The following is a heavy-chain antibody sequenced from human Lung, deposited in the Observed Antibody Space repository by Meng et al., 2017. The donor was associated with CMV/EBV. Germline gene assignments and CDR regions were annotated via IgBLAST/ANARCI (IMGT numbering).Heavy chain of an antibody. J-gene: IGHJ4*02. V-gene: IGHV4-61*01. Sequence: SETLSLTCTVSSGSVSSDSYYWSWIRQPPGKGLEWIAYIYDNWSTNYHPSLKSRVTISVDTSKNQFSLKLTSVTAADTAVYYCARGSPGEYYTNSRGYFYFDNWXQGTLVXVSS. CDR1: SGSVSSDSYY. D-gene: IGHD3-22*01. CDR3: ARGSPGEYYTNSRGYFYFDN. CDR2: IYDNWST.